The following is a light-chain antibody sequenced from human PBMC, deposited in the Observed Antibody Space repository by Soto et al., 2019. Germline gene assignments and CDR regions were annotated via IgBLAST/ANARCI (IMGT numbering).Light chain of an antibody. CDR3: ASYTTTSTLWG. V-gene: IGLV2-14*01. Sequence: QSALTQPASVSGSPGQSITISCTGTSSDVGGYNHVSWYQHHPGKAPKVIIFEVNNRPSGISNRFSGSKSGNTASLTISGLQAEDEADYYCASYTTTSTLWGFGGGTKLTVL. CDR2: EVN. CDR1: SSDVGGYNH. J-gene: IGLJ3*02.